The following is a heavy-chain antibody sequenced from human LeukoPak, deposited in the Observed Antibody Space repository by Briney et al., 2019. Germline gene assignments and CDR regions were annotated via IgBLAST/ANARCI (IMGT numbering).Heavy chain of an antibody. J-gene: IGHJ6*03. D-gene: IGHD6-19*01. V-gene: IGHV3-43D*04. Sequence: GGSLRLSCASSGFTFDDYAMHWVRQAPGKGLKWVSLISWDGGSTYYADSVKGRFTISRDNSKNSLYLQMNSLRAEDTALYYCAKDSNTYSSGWYTGYYYMDVWGKGTTVTVSS. CDR3: AKDSNTYSSGWYTGYYYMDV. CDR1: GFTFDDYA. CDR2: ISWDGGST.